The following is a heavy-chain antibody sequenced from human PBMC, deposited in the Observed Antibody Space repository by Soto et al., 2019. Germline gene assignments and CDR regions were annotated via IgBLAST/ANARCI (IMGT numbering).Heavy chain of an antibody. D-gene: IGHD2-15*01. V-gene: IGHV2-5*02. Sequence: QITLKESGPTLVKPTQTHTLICTFSEFSLSTSGVGVGWNRQPPGKALEWLAFIYWDDDKRYSPSLKSRLTITKDTSKNQVVLTMTNMDPVDTATYYCAHRRVVPAKGNNWFDTWGQGTLVIVSS. CDR2: IYWDDDK. CDR3: AHRRVVPAKGNNWFDT. J-gene: IGHJ5*02. CDR1: EFSLSTSGVG.